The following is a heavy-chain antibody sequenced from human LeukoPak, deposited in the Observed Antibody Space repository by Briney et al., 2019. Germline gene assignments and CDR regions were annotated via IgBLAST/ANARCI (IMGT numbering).Heavy chain of an antibody. V-gene: IGHV4-39*01. D-gene: IGHD5-12*01. CDR1: GGSISSGSYY. CDR3: ARLQSGSLDY. Sequence: SETLSLTCTVSGGSISSGSYYWGWIRQPPGKGLEWIGSIYYSGSTYYNPSLKSRVTISVDTSKNQFSLKLSSVTAADTAVYYCARLQSGSLDYWGQGTLVTVSS. J-gene: IGHJ4*02. CDR2: IYYSGST.